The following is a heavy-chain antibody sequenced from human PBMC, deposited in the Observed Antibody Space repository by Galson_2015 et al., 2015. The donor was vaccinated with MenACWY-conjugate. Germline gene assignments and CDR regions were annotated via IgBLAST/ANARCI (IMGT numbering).Heavy chain of an antibody. V-gene: IGHV6-1*01. CDR3: ARTDYDTRGYCRPYWYFDL. CDR1: GDSVSSNSAA. CDR2: TYYRSKWYN. Sequence: CAISGDSVSSNSAAWNWIRQSPSRGLEWLGRTYYRSKWYNDYAGSVESRITINPDTSKNQFSLQLNSVTPEDTAVYYCARTDYDTRGYCRPYWYFDLWGRGTLVTVSS. D-gene: IGHD3-22*01. J-gene: IGHJ2*01.